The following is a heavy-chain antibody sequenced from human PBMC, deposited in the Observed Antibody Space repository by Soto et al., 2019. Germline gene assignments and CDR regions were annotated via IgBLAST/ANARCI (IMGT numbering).Heavy chain of an antibody. J-gene: IGHJ5*02. CDR1: GYSFTSYW. CDR2: IDPSDSYT. V-gene: IGHV5-10-1*01. CDR3: ARESAVVIPVFDP. D-gene: IGHD2-2*01. Sequence: HGESLKISCKGSGYSFTSYWITWVRQMPGKGLEWMGRIDPSDSYTNYSPSFQGHVTISVDKSISTAYLQWSSLKASDTAMYYCARESAVVIPVFDPWGQGTLVTVSS.